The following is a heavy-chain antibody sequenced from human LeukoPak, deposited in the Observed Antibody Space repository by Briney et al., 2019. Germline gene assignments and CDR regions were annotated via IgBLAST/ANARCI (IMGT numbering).Heavy chain of an antibody. CDR3: TTQRSRITMVRGVIRSDH. J-gene: IGHJ4*02. CDR2: IKSKTDGGTT. D-gene: IGHD3-10*01. Sequence: PGGFLRLSCAASGFTFSNAWMSWVRQGPGKGLEWGGRIKSKTDGGTTDYAAPVKGRFTISRDDSKNTLYLQMNSLKTEDTAVYYCTTQRSRITMVRGVIRSDHWGQGTLVTVSS. CDR1: GFTFSNAW. V-gene: IGHV3-15*01.